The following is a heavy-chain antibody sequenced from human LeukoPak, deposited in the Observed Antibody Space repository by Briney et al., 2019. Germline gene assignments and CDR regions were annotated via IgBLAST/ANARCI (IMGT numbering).Heavy chain of an antibody. CDR3: AVPKYSSGYYFDY. Sequence: PGGSLRLSCAASGITFSSYGMSWVRQAPGKGLEWVSSISSTGGTTYYADSVKGRFTISRDNSKNTLYLQMNSLRAEDTAVYYCAVPKYSSGYYFDYWGQGTLVTVSS. J-gene: IGHJ4*02. CDR2: ISSTGGTT. V-gene: IGHV3-23*01. D-gene: IGHD6-19*01. CDR1: GITFSSYG.